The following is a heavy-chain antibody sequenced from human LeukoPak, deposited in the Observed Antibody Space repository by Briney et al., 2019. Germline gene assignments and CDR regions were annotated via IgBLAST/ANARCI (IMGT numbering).Heavy chain of an antibody. CDR2: IYCSGST. D-gene: IGHD1-26*01. CDR1: GGSISSSSYY. CDR3: ASTLVRGAFDI. Sequence: SETLSLTCTVSGGSISSSSYYWGWIRQPPGKGLEWIGSIYCSGSTYYNPSLKSRVTISVDTSKNQFSLKLSSVTAADTAVYYCASTLVRGAFDIWGQGTMVTVSS. J-gene: IGHJ3*02. V-gene: IGHV4-39*07.